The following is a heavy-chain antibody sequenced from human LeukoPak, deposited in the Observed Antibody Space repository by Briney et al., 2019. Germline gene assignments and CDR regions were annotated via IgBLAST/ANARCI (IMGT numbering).Heavy chain of an antibody. Sequence: PSETLSLTCTVSGYSISSGYYWGWIRQPPGRGLEWIGSIYHSGSTYYNPSLKSRVTISVDTSKNQFSLKLSSVTAADTAVYYCARSIAARYYYYYYMDVWGKGTTVTVSS. CDR2: IYHSGST. CDR3: ARSIAARYYYYYYMDV. J-gene: IGHJ6*03. D-gene: IGHD6-6*01. V-gene: IGHV4-38-2*02. CDR1: GYSISSGYY.